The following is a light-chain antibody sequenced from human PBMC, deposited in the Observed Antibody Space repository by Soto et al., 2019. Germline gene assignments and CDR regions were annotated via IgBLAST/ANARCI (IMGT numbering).Light chain of an antibody. Sequence: QSALTQPASVSGSPGQSITISCTGTSSDVGGYNYVSWYQQHPGKAPKLMIYDVTYRPSGVSNRFSGSKSGSTASLTISGLQADDEADYYCSSYTSGDTPVVFGGGTKLTVL. J-gene: IGLJ3*02. V-gene: IGLV2-14*03. CDR3: SSYTSGDTPVV. CDR1: SSDVGGYNY. CDR2: DVT.